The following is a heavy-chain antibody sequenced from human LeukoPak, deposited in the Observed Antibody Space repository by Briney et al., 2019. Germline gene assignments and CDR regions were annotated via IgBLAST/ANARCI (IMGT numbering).Heavy chain of an antibody. CDR2: ISSSSSYK. Sequence: PGGSLRLSCAASGFTFSSYSMNWVRQAPGKGLEWVSSISSSSSYKYYADSVKGRFTISRDNAKNSLYLQMNSLRAEDTAVYYCARDAFRLLVRGVITEFDYWGQGTLVTVSS. V-gene: IGHV3-21*01. CDR1: GFTFSSYS. CDR3: ARDAFRLLVRGVITEFDY. J-gene: IGHJ4*02. D-gene: IGHD3-10*01.